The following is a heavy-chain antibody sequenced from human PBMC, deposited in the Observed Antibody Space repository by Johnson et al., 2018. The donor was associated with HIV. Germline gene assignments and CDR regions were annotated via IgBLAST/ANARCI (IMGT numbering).Heavy chain of an antibody. J-gene: IGHJ3*01. CDR3: SRVGASRFDAFNV. D-gene: IGHD1-26*01. CDR1: GFTVSSNY. Sequence: VQLVESGGGLVQPGGSLRLSCAASGFTVSSNYMSWVRQAPGKGLEWVSIVYSGGNTYYTDSVKGRFTISRDNSKNTLYLQMNSLRAEDTAVYYCSRVGASRFDAFNVWGQGTMVTVSS. V-gene: IGHV3-66*01. CDR2: VYSGGNT.